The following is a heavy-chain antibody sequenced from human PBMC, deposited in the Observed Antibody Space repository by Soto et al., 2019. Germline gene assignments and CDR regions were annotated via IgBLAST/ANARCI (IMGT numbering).Heavy chain of an antibody. D-gene: IGHD3-9*01. J-gene: IGHJ6*02. CDR2: ISSSSSYI. V-gene: IGHV3-21*01. Sequence: GGSLRLSCAASGFTFSSYSMNWVRQAPGKGLEWVSSISSSSSYIYYADSVKGRFTISRDNAKNSLYLQMNSLRAEDTAVYYCARAGLYDILTGYSYYGMDVWGQGTTVTVSS. CDR1: GFTFSSYS. CDR3: ARAGLYDILTGYSYYGMDV.